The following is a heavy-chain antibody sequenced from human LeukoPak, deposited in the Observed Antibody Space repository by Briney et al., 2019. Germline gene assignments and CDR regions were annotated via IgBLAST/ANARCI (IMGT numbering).Heavy chain of an antibody. CDR3: ARDRDKKGDGMDV. Sequence: ASVKASCKASGYAFTSFGISWVRQAPGQGLEWMGWISAYNGNTNYAQKLQGRVTMTRDTSTSTVYMELSSLRSGDTAVYYCARDRDKKGDGMDVWGQGTTVTVSS. V-gene: IGHV1-18*01. CDR2: ISAYNGNT. CDR1: GYAFTSFG. J-gene: IGHJ6*02. D-gene: IGHD2-15*01.